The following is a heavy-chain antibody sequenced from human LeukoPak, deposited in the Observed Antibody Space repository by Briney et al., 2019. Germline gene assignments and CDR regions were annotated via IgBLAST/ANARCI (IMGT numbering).Heavy chain of an antibody. J-gene: IGHJ4*02. CDR1: GFTFSNYA. Sequence: GWSLRLSCAASGFTFSNYAMSWVRQAPGKGLEWVSAISGSGGSTYYADSVKGRFTISRDNSKNTLYLQMNSLRAEDTAVYYCAKDPYGDYVANFDYWGQGTLVTVSS. V-gene: IGHV3-23*01. CDR2: ISGSGGST. CDR3: AKDPYGDYVANFDY. D-gene: IGHD4-17*01.